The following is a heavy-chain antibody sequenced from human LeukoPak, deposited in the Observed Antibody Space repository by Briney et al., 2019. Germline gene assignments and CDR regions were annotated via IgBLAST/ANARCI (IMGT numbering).Heavy chain of an antibody. CDR1: GGTFSSYA. CDR2: IIPIFGTA. D-gene: IGHD3-10*01. Sequence: SVKVSCKASGGTFSSYAISWVRQAPGQGLEWMGGIIPIFGTANYAQKFQGRVTITADESTSTAYMELSSLRSEDTAVYYCARTKSVRGDSSPLGYWGQGTLVTVSS. CDR3: ARTKSVRGDSSPLGY. J-gene: IGHJ4*02. V-gene: IGHV1-69*01.